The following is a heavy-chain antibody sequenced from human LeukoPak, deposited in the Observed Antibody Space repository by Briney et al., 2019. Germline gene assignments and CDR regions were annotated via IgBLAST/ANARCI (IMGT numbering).Heavy chain of an antibody. Sequence: GGSLRLSCAASGFAFSDYDMKWVRQAPGKGLEWVSSITGNSLYIYYADSVKGRFTISRDNAKNSLYLQMNSLRAEDTAVYYCARDPDGDTVTPGYWGQGTLVTVSS. CDR1: GFAFSDYD. J-gene: IGHJ4*02. V-gene: IGHV3-21*01. D-gene: IGHD4-11*01. CDR3: ARDPDGDTVTPGY. CDR2: ITGNSLYI.